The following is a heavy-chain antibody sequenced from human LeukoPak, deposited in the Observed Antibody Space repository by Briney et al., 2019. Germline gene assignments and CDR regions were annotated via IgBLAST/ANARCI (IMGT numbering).Heavy chain of an antibody. CDR1: GFTFSSYG. CDR3: AKDRRYSSGWYPPFDY. J-gene: IGHJ4*02. Sequence: GGSLRLSCAASGFTFSSYGMHWVRQAPGKRLEWVAVISYDGSNKYYADSVKGRFTISRDNSKSTLYLQMNSLRAEDTAVYYCAKDRRYSSGWYPPFDYWGQGTLVTVSS. D-gene: IGHD6-19*01. CDR2: ISYDGSNK. V-gene: IGHV3-30*18.